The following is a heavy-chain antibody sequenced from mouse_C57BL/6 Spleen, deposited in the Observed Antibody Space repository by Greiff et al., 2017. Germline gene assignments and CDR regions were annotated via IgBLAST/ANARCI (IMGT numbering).Heavy chain of an antibody. CDR1: GYSITSGYY. CDR2: ISYDGSN. V-gene: IGHV3-6*01. CDR3: ARDDAGSWFAY. D-gene: IGHD2-2*01. J-gene: IGHJ3*01. Sequence: VQLKESGPGLVKPSQSLSLTCSVTGYSITSGYYWNWIRQFPGNKLEWMGYISYDGSNNYNPSFKNRISITRDTSKNQFFLKLNSVTTEDTATYYCARDDAGSWFAYWGQGTLVTVSA.